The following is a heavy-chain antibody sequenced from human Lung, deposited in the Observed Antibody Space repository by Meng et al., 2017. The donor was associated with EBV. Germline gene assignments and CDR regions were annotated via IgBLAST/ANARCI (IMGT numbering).Heavy chain of an antibody. V-gene: IGHV3-74*01. CDR2: TNEYGTIT. D-gene: IGHD1-14*01. J-gene: IGHJ4*02. CDR3: SRDLAGSDDY. Sequence: EVQLVESGGAVVQPGGSLRLSCATSGFTFSRYWMHWVRQTPGKGLVWVSRTNEYGTITNYADSVKGRFTISRDNAKNTLYLQMNSLRAEDTAVYYCSRDLAGSDDYWGQGTLVTVSS. CDR1: GFTFSRYW.